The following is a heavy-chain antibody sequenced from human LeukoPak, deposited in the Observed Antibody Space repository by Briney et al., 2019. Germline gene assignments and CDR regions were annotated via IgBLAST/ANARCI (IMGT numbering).Heavy chain of an antibody. J-gene: IGHJ4*02. CDR3: AREGPMFDSGTYSKSLGY. CDR2: IYYSGST. Sequence: PSETLSLTCTVSGGSISSYYWSWIRQPPGKGLEWIGYIYYSGSTNYNPSLKSRVTISVDTSKNQFSLELSSVTAADTAVYYCAREGPMFDSGTYSKSLGYWGQGILVTVSS. CDR1: GGSISSYY. V-gene: IGHV4-59*12. D-gene: IGHD3-10*01.